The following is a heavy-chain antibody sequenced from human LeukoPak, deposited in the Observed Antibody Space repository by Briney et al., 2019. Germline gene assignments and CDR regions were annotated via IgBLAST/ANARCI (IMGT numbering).Heavy chain of an antibody. Sequence: GGSLRLSCAASGFTLSNYWMHWVRHAPGKGLVWVARINSDGSSTSYADSVKGRFTISRDNAKSTLYLQMNSLRSEDRAVYYCARGPQRGAAANYYGMDVWGQGTMVTVSS. V-gene: IGHV3-74*01. CDR2: INSDGSST. J-gene: IGHJ6*02. D-gene: IGHD2-2*01. CDR3: ARGPQRGAAANYYGMDV. CDR1: GFTLSNYW.